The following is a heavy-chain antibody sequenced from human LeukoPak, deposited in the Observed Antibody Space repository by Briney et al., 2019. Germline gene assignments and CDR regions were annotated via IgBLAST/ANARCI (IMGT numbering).Heavy chain of an antibody. D-gene: IGHD3-10*01. CDR3: AKERRVRGVILFDY. J-gene: IGHJ4*02. CDR1: GFTFSSYW. Sequence: GGSLRLSCAASGFTFSSYWMHWVRQAPGKGLVWVSRINSDGSSTSYADSVKGRFTISRDNAKNSLYLQMNSLRAEDTALYYCAKERRVRGVILFDYWGQGTLVTVSS. CDR2: INSDGSST. V-gene: IGHV3-74*01.